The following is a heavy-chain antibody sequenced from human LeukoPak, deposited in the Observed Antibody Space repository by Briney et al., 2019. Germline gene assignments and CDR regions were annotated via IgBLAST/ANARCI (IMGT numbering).Heavy chain of an antibody. V-gene: IGHV3-15*01. Sequence: GGSLRLSCAAYGFTFSNAWMSWVRQAPGKGLEWVGRIKSKTDGGTTDYAAPVKGRFTISRDDSKNTLYLQMNSLKTEDTAVYYCTTDDYYDSSGYYSQYSMTEYFQHWGQGTLVTVSS. D-gene: IGHD3-22*01. J-gene: IGHJ1*01. CDR1: GFTFSNAW. CDR3: TTDDYYDSSGYYSQYSMTEYFQH. CDR2: IKSKTDGGTT.